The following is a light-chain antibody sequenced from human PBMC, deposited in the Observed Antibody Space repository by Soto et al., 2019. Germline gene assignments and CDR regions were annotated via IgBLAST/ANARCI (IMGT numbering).Light chain of an antibody. V-gene: IGKV1-39*01. CDR1: HSIARH. CDR2: TAS. CDR3: QQSYSNPT. J-gene: IGKJ4*01. Sequence: DIQMTQSPSSLSASVGDRVTITCRPIHSIARHLNWYQQKPGKAPKLLIYTASSLQSGVPSRFSGSGSGTDFTLTISRLQPEDFATYYCQQSYSNPTFGGGTKVDIK.